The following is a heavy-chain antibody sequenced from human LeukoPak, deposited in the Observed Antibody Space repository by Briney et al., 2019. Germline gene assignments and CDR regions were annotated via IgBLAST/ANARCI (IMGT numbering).Heavy chain of an antibody. J-gene: IGHJ6*03. Sequence: SETLSLTCTASGGSISSYYWSWIRQPAGKGLEWIGRMYTSGSTNYNPSLKSRVTMSVDTSKNKFSLKLSSVTAADTAVYYCARAIAAAGRTHYYFYMDVWGKGTTVTVSS. CDR3: ARAIAAAGRTHYYFYMDV. CDR2: MYTSGST. V-gene: IGHV4-4*07. D-gene: IGHD6-13*01. CDR1: GGSISSYY.